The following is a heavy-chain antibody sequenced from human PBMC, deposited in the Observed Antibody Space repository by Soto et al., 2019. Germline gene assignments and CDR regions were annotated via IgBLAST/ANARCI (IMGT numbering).Heavy chain of an antibody. Sequence: QVQLVQSGAEVKKPGSSVKVSCKASGGTFSSYTISWVRQAPGQGLEWMGRIIPILGIANYAQKFQGRVTITADKSTSTAYMELSSLRSEDTAVYYCAREDSSGYYPPLAFDYWGQGTLVTVSS. CDR1: GGTFSSYT. CDR2: IIPILGIA. V-gene: IGHV1-69*08. D-gene: IGHD3-22*01. J-gene: IGHJ4*02. CDR3: AREDSSGYYPPLAFDY.